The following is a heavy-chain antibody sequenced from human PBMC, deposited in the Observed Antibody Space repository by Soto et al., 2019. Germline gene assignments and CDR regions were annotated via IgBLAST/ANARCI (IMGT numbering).Heavy chain of an antibody. CDR3: AKEVGMTTVTTANAFDI. V-gene: IGHV3-23*01. CDR1: GFTFSSYA. D-gene: IGHD4-17*01. CDR2: ISGSGGST. Sequence: GGSLRLSCAASGFTFSSYAMSWVRQAPGKGLEWVSAISGSGGSTYYADSVKGRFTISRDNSKNTMYLQMNSLRAEDTAVYYCAKEVGMTTVTTANAFDIWGQGTMVTVSS. J-gene: IGHJ3*02.